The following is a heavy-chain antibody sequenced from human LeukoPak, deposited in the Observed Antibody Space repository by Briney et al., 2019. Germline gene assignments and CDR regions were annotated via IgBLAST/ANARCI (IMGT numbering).Heavy chain of an antibody. Sequence: SETLPLTCTVSGGSLSSYYWSWIRQPAGKGLEWIGRIYTSGSTNYNPSLKSRVTMSVDTSKNQFSLKLSSVTAADTAVYYCARDGRGEDSYGVDYWGQGTLVTVSS. J-gene: IGHJ4*02. D-gene: IGHD5-18*01. V-gene: IGHV4-4*07. CDR1: GGSLSSYY. CDR3: ARDGRGEDSYGVDY. CDR2: IYTSGST.